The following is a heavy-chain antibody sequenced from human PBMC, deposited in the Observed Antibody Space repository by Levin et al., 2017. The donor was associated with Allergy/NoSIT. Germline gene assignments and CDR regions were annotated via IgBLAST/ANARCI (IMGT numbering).Heavy chain of an antibody. J-gene: IGHJ5*02. V-gene: IGHV3-23*01. CDR2: ISGSGDKT. CDR1: GFSFINYF. Sequence: GGSLRLSCAASGFSFINYFMNWVRQAPGRGLEWVATISGSGDKTYYADSVKGRFTISRDNTKNSVYLQMNSLRDEDTAVYYCARDQGLAWGQGVLVTVSS. CDR3: ARDQGLA.